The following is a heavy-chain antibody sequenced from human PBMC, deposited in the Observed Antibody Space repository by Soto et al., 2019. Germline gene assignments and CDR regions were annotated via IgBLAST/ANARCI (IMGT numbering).Heavy chain of an antibody. D-gene: IGHD2-2*01. Sequence: GGSLRLSCVASGFTFSSYAMSWVRQAPGKGLEWVSGISGSNDNIHYADCVKGRFTISRDNSKNTLYLQMNSLRTEDTAVYYCAKRGYCSSTSCYGYYGMDVWGQGTTVTVSS. CDR2: ISGSNDNI. V-gene: IGHV3-23*01. J-gene: IGHJ6*02. CDR1: GFTFSSYA. CDR3: AKRGYCSSTSCYGYYGMDV.